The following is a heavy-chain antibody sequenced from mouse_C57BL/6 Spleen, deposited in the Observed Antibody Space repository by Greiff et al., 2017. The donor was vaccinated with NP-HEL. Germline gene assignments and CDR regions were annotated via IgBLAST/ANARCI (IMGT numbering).Heavy chain of an antibody. Sequence: QVQLQQPGAELVMPGASVKLSCKASGYTFTSYWMHWVKQRPGQGLEWIGEIDPSDSYTNYNQKFKGKSTLTVDKSSSTACMQLSSLTSEDSAVYYCARGGGYDLDYWGQGTTLTVSS. CDR2: IDPSDSYT. J-gene: IGHJ2*01. CDR1: GYTFTSYW. D-gene: IGHD2-3*01. V-gene: IGHV1-69*01. CDR3: ARGGGYDLDY.